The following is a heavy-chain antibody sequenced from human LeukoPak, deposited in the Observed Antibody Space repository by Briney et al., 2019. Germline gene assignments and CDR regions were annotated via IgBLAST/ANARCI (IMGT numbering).Heavy chain of an antibody. CDR1: GYTFIGYN. Sequence: ASVQVSCKASGYTFIGYNLHWVRQAPGQGLEWMGWIEPNTGGTNYAQKFQGRVTMTRDTSISTAYMELSSLRSDDTAVCYCARDVGRVDAYGMDVWGQGTTVTVSS. CDR3: ARDVGRVDAYGMDV. V-gene: IGHV1-2*02. D-gene: IGHD2-15*01. J-gene: IGHJ6*02. CDR2: IEPNTGGT.